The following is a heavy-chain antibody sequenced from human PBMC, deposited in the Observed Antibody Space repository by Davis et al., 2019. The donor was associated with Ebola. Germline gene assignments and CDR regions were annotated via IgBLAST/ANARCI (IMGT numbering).Heavy chain of an antibody. CDR3: AMRDWNDGDDYYYGMDV. CDR2: INTNTGNP. D-gene: IGHD1-1*01. Sequence: ASVKVSCKASGYTFTSYAMNWVRQAPGQGLEWMGWINTNTGNPTYAQGFTGRFVFSLDTSVSTAYLQICSLKAEDTAVYYCAMRDWNDGDDYYYGMDVWGQGTTVTVSS. V-gene: IGHV7-4-1*01. CDR1: GYTFTSYA. J-gene: IGHJ6*02.